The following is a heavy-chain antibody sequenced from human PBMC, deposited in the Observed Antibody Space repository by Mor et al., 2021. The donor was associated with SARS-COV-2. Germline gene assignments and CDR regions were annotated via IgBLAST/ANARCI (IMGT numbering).Heavy chain of an antibody. D-gene: IGHD6-13*01. V-gene: IGHV3-30*04. Sequence: APGKGLDWVAVISYDGSNKYHAESVKGRFTISRDNSNNTLFLQMNSLRPEDTAVYYCAIQTVAAAGDLGFDPWGQGTLVTV. CDR2: ISYDGSNK. J-gene: IGHJ5*02. CDR3: AIQTVAAAGDLGFDP.